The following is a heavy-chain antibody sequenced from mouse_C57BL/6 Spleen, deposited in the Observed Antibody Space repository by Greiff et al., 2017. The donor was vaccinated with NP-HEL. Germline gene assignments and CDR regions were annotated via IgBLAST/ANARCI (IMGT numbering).Heavy chain of an antibody. CDR1: GFTFSDYY. D-gene: IGHD1-1*01. CDR3: ARKYYGSSYFDY. CDR2: INYDGSST. V-gene: IGHV5-16*01. Sequence: EVKLMESEGGLVQPGSSMKLSCTASGFTFSDYYMAWVRQVPEKGLEWVANINYDGSSTYYLDSLKSRFIISRDNAKNILYLQMSSLKSEDTATYYCARKYYGSSYFDYWGQGTTLTVSS. J-gene: IGHJ2*01.